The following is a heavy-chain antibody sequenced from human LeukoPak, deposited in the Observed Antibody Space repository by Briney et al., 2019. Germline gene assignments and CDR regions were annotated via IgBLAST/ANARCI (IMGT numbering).Heavy chain of an antibody. CDR1: GFTFSSYE. V-gene: IGHV3-48*03. D-gene: IGHD2-15*01. Sequence: PGGSLRLSCAASGFTFSSYEMNWVRQAPGKGLEWVSYISSSGSTIYYADSVKGRFTISRDNAKNSLYLQMNSLRAEDTAVYYCAKDRESFYCSGGSCYPLTDYWGQGTLVTVSS. CDR3: AKDRESFYCSGGSCYPLTDY. J-gene: IGHJ4*02. CDR2: ISSSGSTI.